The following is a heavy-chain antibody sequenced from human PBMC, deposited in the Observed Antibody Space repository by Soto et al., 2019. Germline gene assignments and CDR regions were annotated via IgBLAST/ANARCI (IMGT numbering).Heavy chain of an antibody. CDR3: ARALYGSGVLDV. J-gene: IGHJ6*02. CDR2: IYYSGST. V-gene: IGHV4-59*02. CDR1: GGSVTSYY. D-gene: IGHD3-10*01. Sequence: KPSETLSLTCTVSGGSVTSYYWSCIRQPPGKALEWIGTIYYSGSTTYNPSLKSRVTISVDTSKNQFSLKLGSVTAADTAVYFCARALYGSGVLDVWGQGTTVTVS.